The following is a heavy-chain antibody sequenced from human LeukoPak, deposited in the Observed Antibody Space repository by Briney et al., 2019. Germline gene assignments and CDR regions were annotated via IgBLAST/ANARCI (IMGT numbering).Heavy chain of an antibody. V-gene: IGHV3-30*04. J-gene: IGHJ4*02. Sequence: GGSLRLSCAASGFTFSSYAMHWVRQAPGKGLEWVAVISYDGSNKYYADSVKGRFTISRDNSKNTLYLQMNSLRAEDTAVYYCAREEMASSTSPFDYWGQGTLVTVSS. CDR2: ISYDGSNK. CDR1: GFTFSSYA. CDR3: AREEMASSTSPFDY. D-gene: IGHD2-2*01.